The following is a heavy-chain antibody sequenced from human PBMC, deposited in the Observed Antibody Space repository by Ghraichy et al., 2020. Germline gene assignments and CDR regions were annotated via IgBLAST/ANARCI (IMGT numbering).Heavy chain of an antibody. CDR3: SRGGGAGTPVLYHMDV. CDR1: GFTFSNYY. D-gene: IGHD6-19*01. V-gene: IGHV3-7*03. Sequence: GGSLRLSCAASGFTFSNYYVTWVRQAPGKGLEWVANIKQDGSDKFYVDSVKGRFTISRDNAKNSLYLQMHSLRAEDSGVYYCSRGGGAGTPVLYHMDVWGLGTTVTVSS. J-gene: IGHJ6*02. CDR2: IKQDGSDK.